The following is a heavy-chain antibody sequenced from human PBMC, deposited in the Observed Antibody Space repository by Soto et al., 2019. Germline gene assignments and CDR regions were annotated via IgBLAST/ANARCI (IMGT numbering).Heavy chain of an antibody. CDR1: GGSICSSSHY. Sequence: SETLSLTCTVSGGSICSSSHYWGWIRQPPGQGLEWLGTIYSLGNTYYNPSLKSRVTISVDKSKSQLFLKLSSVTAPDTAVYYCARQIYDSSGYYYAYWGQGTLVTVSS. CDR2: IYSLGNT. D-gene: IGHD3-22*01. CDR3: ARQIYDSSGYYYAY. J-gene: IGHJ4*02. V-gene: IGHV4-39*01.